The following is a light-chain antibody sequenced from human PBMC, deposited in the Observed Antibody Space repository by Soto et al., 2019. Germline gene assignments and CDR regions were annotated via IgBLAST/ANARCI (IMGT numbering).Light chain of an antibody. CDR2: KAS. CDR1: QSISSW. J-gene: IGKJ1*01. Sequence: DIQMTQSPSTLSASVGDRVTITCRASQSISSWLAWYQQRPGKAPKLLIYKASNLESWVPSRFSGSGSGTELTLTISSLHTDDFATYSCQQYYTYPWTFGPGTKVEIK. V-gene: IGKV1-5*03. CDR3: QQYYTYPWT.